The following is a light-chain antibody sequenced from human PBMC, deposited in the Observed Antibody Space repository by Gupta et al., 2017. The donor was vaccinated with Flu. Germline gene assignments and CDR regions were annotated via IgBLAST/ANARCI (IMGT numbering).Light chain of an antibody. V-gene: IGKV3-20*01. CDR2: AAS. Sequence: EIVLTQSPGTLSLSPGERVTLSCRASQSVSNSYLAWYQQKLGQAPRLLIYAASRRATGIPDRFSGSGSGTDFTLTISRLEPEDFAVYYCQQYGNSPETFGQGTKVEIK. CDR3: QQYGNSPET. CDR1: QSVSNSY. J-gene: IGKJ1*01.